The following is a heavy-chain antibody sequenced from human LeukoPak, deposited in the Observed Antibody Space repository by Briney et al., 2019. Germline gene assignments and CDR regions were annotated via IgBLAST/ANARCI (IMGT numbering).Heavy chain of an antibody. D-gene: IGHD2/OR15-2a*01. J-gene: IGHJ4*02. CDR1: GYSISSGYY. V-gene: IGHV4-38-2*02. CDR3: ARALLCPDY. Sequence: SATLSLTCTVSGYSISSGYYWGWLRQPPGKGLEWIGSIYHSGSTYYNPSLKSRVTISVDTSKNQFSLKLSSVTAADTAVYYCARALLCPDYWGQGTLVTVSS. CDR2: IYHSGST.